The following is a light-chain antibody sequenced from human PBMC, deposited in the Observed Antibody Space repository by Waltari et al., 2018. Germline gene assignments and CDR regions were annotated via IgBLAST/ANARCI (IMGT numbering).Light chain of an antibody. CDR2: GAS. CDR3: QHYNNWIT. CDR1: QSVASN. J-gene: IGKJ5*01. Sequence: EIVMTQSPATLSVSPGERATLSCRASQSVASNLAWYRQKPGQTPRLLIYGASTRATGVPARFSGSGSGTEFTLTISSLQSEEFAVYYCQHYNNWITFGQGTRLEIK. V-gene: IGKV3-15*01.